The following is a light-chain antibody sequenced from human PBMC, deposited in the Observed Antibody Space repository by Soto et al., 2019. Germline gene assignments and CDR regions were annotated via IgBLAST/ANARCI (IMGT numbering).Light chain of an antibody. V-gene: IGLV2-8*01. J-gene: IGLJ2*01. CDR2: EVT. Sequence: QSALTQPPSASGSPGQSVTISCTGTRSDVGRYTYVSWYQQHLGKAPKLMIYEVTRRPSGVPDRFSGSKSGNTASLTVSGLQAEDEADYYCSSYAGINNLVFGGGTKVTVL. CDR1: RSDVGRYTY. CDR3: SSYAGINNLV.